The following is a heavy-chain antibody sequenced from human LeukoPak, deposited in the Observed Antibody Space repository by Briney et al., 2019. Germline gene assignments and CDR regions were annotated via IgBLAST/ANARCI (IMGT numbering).Heavy chain of an antibody. J-gene: IGHJ6*02. D-gene: IGHD2-15*01. Sequence: PGGSLRLSCAASGFTVSSNYMSWVRQAPGKGLEWVSVIYSGGSTYYADSVKGRFTISRDNSKNTLYLQMNSLRAEDTAVYYCAREVVAANYYYYGMDVWGQGTTVTVSS. CDR2: IYSGGST. CDR1: GFTVSSNY. V-gene: IGHV3-66*01. CDR3: AREVVAANYYYYGMDV.